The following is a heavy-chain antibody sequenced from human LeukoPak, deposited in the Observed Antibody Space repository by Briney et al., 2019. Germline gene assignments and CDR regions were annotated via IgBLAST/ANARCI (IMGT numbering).Heavy chain of an antibody. CDR1: GGSISSYY. CDR2: IYYSGST. D-gene: IGHD6-19*01. CDR3: ARHSGWYETHFDY. V-gene: IGHV4-59*08. J-gene: IGHJ4*02. Sequence: SETLSLTCTVSGGSISSYYWSWIRQPPGKGLEWIGYIYYSGSTNYNPSLKSRVTISVDTSKNQFSLKLSSVTAADTAVYYRARHSGWYETHFDYWGQGTLVTVSS.